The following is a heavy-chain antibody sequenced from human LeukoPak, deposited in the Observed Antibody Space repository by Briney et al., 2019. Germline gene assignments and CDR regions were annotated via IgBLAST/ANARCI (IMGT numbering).Heavy chain of an antibody. CDR1: GGSISSGCYS. J-gene: IGHJ3*02. CDR2: IYHSGST. CDR3: ARQMATIRLRAFDI. V-gene: IGHV4-30-2*01. Sequence: PSQTLSLTCTVSGGSISSGCYSWSWLRQPPGKGLEWNGYIYHSGSTYYNPSLKSRVTISVDRSKNQFSLKLSSVTAADTAVYYCARQMATIRLRAFDIWGQGTMVTVSS. D-gene: IGHD5-24*01.